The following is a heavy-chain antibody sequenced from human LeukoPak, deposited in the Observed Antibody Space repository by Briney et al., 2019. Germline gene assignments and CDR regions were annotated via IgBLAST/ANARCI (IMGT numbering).Heavy chain of an antibody. J-gene: IGHJ4*02. CDR1: GFTFSSDG. CDR3: AKAGYTSSWPLDN. V-gene: IGHV3-23*01. D-gene: IGHD6-13*01. CDR2: LSGSGSTT. Sequence: GGSLRLSCAASGFTFSSDGMSSVRQAPGKGLEWVSALSGSGSTTYYADSVKGRFTISRDNSKNTLFLEMNSLRVEDTAVYYCAKAGYTSSWPLDNWGQGTQVTVSS.